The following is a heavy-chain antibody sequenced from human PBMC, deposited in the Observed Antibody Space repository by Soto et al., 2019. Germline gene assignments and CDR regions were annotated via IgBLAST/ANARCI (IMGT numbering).Heavy chain of an antibody. CDR2: IYYSGST. Sequence: QLQLQESGPGLVKPSETLSLTCSVSGGSISSSSYFWGWIRQPPGKGLEWIGSIYYSGSTYYNPSXKXGGTVSVDTSKNQCSLKLSSVTAADTAVYYCARHPSDFWFDPWGQGTLVTVSS. CDR3: ARHPSDFWFDP. J-gene: IGHJ5*02. V-gene: IGHV4-39*01. CDR1: GGSISSSSYF. D-gene: IGHD2-21*02.